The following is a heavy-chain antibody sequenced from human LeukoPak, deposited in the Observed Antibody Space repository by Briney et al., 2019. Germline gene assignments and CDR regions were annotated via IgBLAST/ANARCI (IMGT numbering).Heavy chain of an antibody. V-gene: IGHV3-21*01. CDR3: ARASDYGDYFSGMDV. J-gene: IGHJ6*02. CDR2: ISSSSSYI. Sequence: GASLRLSCAASGFTFSSYAMSWVRQPPGKGLEWVSSISSSSSYIYYADSVKGRFTISRDNAKNSVYLQMNSLRVEDTAVYYCARASDYGDYFSGMDVWGQGTTVTVSS. D-gene: IGHD4-17*01. CDR1: GFTFSSYA.